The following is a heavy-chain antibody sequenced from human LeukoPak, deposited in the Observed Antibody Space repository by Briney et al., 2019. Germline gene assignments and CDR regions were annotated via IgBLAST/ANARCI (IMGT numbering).Heavy chain of an antibody. CDR3: ARHLAGYWYFDL. CDR1: GGSFSGYY. D-gene: IGHD6-19*01. J-gene: IGHJ2*01. CDR2: INHSGST. Sequence: SETLSLTCAVYGGSFSGYYWSWIRQPPGKGLEWIGEINHSGSTNYNPSLKSRVTISVDTSKNQFSLKLSSVTAADTAVYYCARHLAGYWYFDLWGRGTLVTVSS. V-gene: IGHV4-34*01.